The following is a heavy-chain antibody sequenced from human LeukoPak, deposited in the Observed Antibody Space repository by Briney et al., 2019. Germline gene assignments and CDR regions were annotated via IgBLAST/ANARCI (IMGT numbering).Heavy chain of an antibody. V-gene: IGHV3-30-3*01. J-gene: IGHJ4*02. CDR1: GFTFSRYA. CDR2: ISDDGSNK. Sequence: PGGSLRLSCAASGFTFSRYAMSWVRQAPGKGLEWVAVISDDGSNKYYADSVKGRFTISRDNSKNTLFLQINSLRTEDTAMYYCFTEVPGGGYWGQGTLVTVSS. D-gene: IGHD3-16*01. CDR3: FTEVPGGGY.